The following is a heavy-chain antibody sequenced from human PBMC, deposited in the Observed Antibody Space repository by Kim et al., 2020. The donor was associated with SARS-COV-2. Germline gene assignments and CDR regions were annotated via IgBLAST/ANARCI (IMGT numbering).Heavy chain of an antibody. CDR2: IIPIFGTA. V-gene: IGHV1-69*13. CDR3: ARTRSGYSSGWTLWYYLDY. D-gene: IGHD6-19*01. CDR1: GGTFSSYA. J-gene: IGHJ4*02. Sequence: SVKVSCKASGGTFSSYAISWVRQAPGQGLEWMGGIIPIFGTANYAQKFQGRVTITADESTSTAYMELSSLRSEDTAVYYCARTRSGYSSGWTLWYYLDYWGQGTLVTVSS.